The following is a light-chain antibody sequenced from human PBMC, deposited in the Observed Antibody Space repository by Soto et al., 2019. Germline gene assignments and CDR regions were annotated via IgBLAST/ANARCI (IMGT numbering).Light chain of an antibody. CDR2: EAS. J-gene: IGKJ4*01. V-gene: IGKV3-11*01. Sequence: EIVLTQSPATLSLSPGERATLSCRASQSVSSYLAWYQQKPGQAPRLLIHEASNRATGIPARFSGSGSGTDFTLTISSLAPEDFAVYYCQQRSNWPLTFGGGTKVEIK. CDR3: QQRSNWPLT. CDR1: QSVSSY.